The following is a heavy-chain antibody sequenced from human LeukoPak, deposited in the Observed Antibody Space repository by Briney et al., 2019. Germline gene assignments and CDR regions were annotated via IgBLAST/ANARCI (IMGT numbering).Heavy chain of an antibody. Sequence: SETLSLTCTVSGGSISSGSYYWSWIRQPAGKGLEWIGRIYTSGSTNYNPSLKSRVTISVDTSKNQFSLKLSSVTSADTAVYYCARSLGLYCSNTSCYTFDYWGQGTLVTVSP. D-gene: IGHD2-2*02. CDR3: ARSLGLYCSNTSCYTFDY. J-gene: IGHJ4*02. V-gene: IGHV4-61*02. CDR2: IYTSGST. CDR1: GGSISSGSYY.